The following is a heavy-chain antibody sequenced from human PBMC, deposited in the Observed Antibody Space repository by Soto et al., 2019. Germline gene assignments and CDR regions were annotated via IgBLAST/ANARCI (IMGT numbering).Heavy chain of an antibody. V-gene: IGHV4-30-2*01. CDR3: AAGMATIRNY. D-gene: IGHD5-12*01. CDR1: GGSISSSGYS. Sequence: QLQLQESGSGLVKPSQTLSLTCAVSGGSISSSGYSWSWIRQPPGKGLEWIGYIYHSGSTYYNPSFKGRVTISVDRSKNQFSLKLSSVTAADTAVYYCAAGMATIRNYWGQGTLVTVSS. CDR2: IYHSGST. J-gene: IGHJ4*02.